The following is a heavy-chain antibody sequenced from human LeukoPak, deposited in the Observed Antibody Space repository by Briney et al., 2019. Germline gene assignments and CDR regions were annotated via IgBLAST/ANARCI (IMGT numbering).Heavy chain of an antibody. Sequence: SGTLSLTCAVSGGSISSSNWWSWFRQPPGKGLEWFGEIYHSGSTNYNPPLKSRVTISVDKSKNQCSLKLSSVTAADTAVYYCASTMVQKYYFDYWGQGTLVTVPS. V-gene: IGHV4-4*02. D-gene: IGHD3-10*01. CDR3: ASTMVQKYYFDY. J-gene: IGHJ4*02. CDR2: IYHSGST. CDR1: GGSISSSNW.